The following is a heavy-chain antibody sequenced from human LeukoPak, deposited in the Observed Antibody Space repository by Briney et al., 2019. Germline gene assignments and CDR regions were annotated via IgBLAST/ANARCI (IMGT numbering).Heavy chain of an antibody. CDR1: GGTFSSYA. CDR3: ARDIVVALPYYYYYGMDV. D-gene: IGHD2-2*01. J-gene: IGHJ6*02. CDR2: IIPIFGTA. V-gene: IGHV1-69*13. Sequence: ASVKVSCKASGGTFSSYAISWVRQAPGQGLEWMGGIIPIFGTANYAQKFQGRVTITADESASTAYMELSSLRSEDTAVYYCARDIVVALPYYYYYGMDVWGQGTTVTVSS.